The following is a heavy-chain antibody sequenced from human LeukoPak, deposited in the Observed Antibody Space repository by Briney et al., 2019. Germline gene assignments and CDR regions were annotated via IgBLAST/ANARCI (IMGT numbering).Heavy chain of an antibody. J-gene: IGHJ4*02. Sequence: SVKVSCKASGGTLISYAISWVRQAPGQGLEWMGGIIPIFGTANYAQKFQGRVTITADESTSTAYMELSSLRSEDTAVYYCARVPPEYYYDSSGYDFRYWGQGTLVTVSS. CDR1: GGTLISYA. V-gene: IGHV1-69*13. CDR3: ARVPPEYYYDSSGYDFRY. CDR2: IIPIFGTA. D-gene: IGHD3-22*01.